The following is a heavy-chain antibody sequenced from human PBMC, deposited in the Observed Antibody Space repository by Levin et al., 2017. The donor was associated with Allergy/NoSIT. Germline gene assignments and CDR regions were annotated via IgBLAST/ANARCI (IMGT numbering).Heavy chain of an antibody. V-gene: IGHV4-59*02. CDR2: ISNSGNT. J-gene: IGHJ3*01. CDR3: ARGHYGN. Sequence: SQTLSLTCTVSGVSVSDFWWRWIRQPPGKGLDHIGYISNSGNTNYNPSVRSRVTISTDTSKNQVSLELYSVTAADTAVYFCARGHYGNWGQGTMVTVSS. D-gene: IGHD3-10*01. CDR1: GVSVSDFW.